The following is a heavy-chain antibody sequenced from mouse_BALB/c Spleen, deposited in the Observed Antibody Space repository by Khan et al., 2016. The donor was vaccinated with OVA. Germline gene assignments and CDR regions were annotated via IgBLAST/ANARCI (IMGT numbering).Heavy chain of an antibody. CDR1: GYTFANYW. CDR3: VNQGSSSAWFTY. D-gene: IGHD1-1*01. CDR2: INPSTDYT. J-gene: IGHJ3*01. Sequence: QVQLKQSGAELAKPGASVKMSCKASGYTFANYWMHWVKQRPGQGLEWIGYINPSTDYTEYNQKFKDKATLTADKSSSTAYMQLTSLTSEDSALYYCVNQGSSSAWFTYWGQGTLVTVS. V-gene: IGHV1-7*01.